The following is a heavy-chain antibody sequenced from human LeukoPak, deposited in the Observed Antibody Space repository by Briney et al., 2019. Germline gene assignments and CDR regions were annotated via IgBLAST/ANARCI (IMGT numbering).Heavy chain of an antibody. CDR3: AREIDSSGWYGGYYFDY. CDR1: GGSISSYY. J-gene: IGHJ4*02. CDR2: IYTSGST. Sequence: SETLSLTCTVSGGSISSYYWSWIRQPAGKGLEWIGRIYTSGSTNYNPSLKSRVTMSVDTSKNQFSLKLSSVTAADTAVYYCAREIDSSGWYGGYYFDYWGQGTLVTVS. V-gene: IGHV4-4*07. D-gene: IGHD6-19*01.